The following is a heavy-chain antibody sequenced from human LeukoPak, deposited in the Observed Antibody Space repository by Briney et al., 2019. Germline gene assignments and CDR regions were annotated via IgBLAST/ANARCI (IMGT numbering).Heavy chain of an antibody. CDR2: INHSGST. CDR1: GGSFSGYY. Sequence: SETLSLTCAVHGGSFSGYYWSCIRQPPGKGLEWIWEINHSGSTNYTPYLKSRVTIPVDTSKNQFSLKLSSVTAADTAVYYCARGPRRGYCSSTSCPNWFDPWGQGTLVTVSS. CDR3: ARGPRRGYCSSTSCPNWFDP. V-gene: IGHV4-34*01. D-gene: IGHD2-2*01. J-gene: IGHJ5*02.